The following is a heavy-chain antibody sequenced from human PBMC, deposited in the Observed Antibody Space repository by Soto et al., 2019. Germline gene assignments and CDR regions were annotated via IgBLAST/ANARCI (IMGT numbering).Heavy chain of an antibody. Sequence: GPALVNRTQNLTLTCTFSGFSLGTSGVGVAWIRQPPGKALEWLALIYLDDDKRYSPSLKSRLTITKDTSKNQVVLTMTNMDPVDTATYYCAHSPSTVPARRYVDYWGQGALVTVSS. CDR3: AHSPSTVPARRYVDY. V-gene: IGHV2-5*02. CDR2: IYLDDDK. CDR1: GFSLGTSGVG. D-gene: IGHD6-6*01. J-gene: IGHJ4*02.